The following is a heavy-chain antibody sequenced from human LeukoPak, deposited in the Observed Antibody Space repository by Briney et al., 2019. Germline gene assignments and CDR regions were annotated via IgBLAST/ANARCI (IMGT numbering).Heavy chain of an antibody. J-gene: IGHJ5*02. CDR1: GGSISSYY. CDR3: ARDGGTYYYDSSCYYRYNWFDP. Sequence: SETLSLTCTVSGGSISSYYWSWIRQPPGKGLEWIGYIYYSGSTNYNPSLKSRVTISVDTSKNQFSLKLSSVTAADTAVYYCARDGGTYYYDSSCYYRYNWFDPWGQGTLVTVSS. V-gene: IGHV4-59*01. D-gene: IGHD3-22*01. CDR2: IYYSGST.